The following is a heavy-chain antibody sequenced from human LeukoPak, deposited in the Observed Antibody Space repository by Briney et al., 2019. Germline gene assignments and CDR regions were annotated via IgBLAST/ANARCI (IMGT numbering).Heavy chain of an antibody. CDR1: VFTVSSTY. D-gene: IGHD3-3*02. CDR2: IHSGGNT. J-gene: IGHJ4*02. CDR3: ARGLSTLPRSTFGY. Sequence: PGGSLRLSCAASVFTVSSTYMHWVPQAPGEGLEWVSVIHSGGNTYYADSVKGRFTISRGNSKNTLYLQMNSLRAEDTAVYYCARGLSTLPRSTFGYWGQGSLVTVSS. V-gene: IGHV3-53*01.